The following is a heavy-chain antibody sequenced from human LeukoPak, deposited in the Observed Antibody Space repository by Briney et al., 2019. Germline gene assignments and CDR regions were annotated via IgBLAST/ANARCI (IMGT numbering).Heavy chain of an antibody. CDR3: ARDSYGDANFDS. CDR1: GFTFSSYW. Sequence: PGGSLRLSCAASGFTFSSYWMHWVRQAPGRGLVWVSFIYADGNTYYADSVKGRFTISRDISKNAVYLQMNSLRAEDTAVYYCARDSYGDANFDSWGQGTLVTVSS. D-gene: IGHD4-17*01. CDR2: IYADGNT. J-gene: IGHJ4*02. V-gene: IGHV3-53*01.